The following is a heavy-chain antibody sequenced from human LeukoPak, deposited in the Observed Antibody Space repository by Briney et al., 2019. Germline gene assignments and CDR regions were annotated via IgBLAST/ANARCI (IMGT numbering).Heavy chain of an antibody. D-gene: IGHD3-3*01. CDR3: AVTRMYYDFWSGFFDP. V-gene: IGHV4-59*01. Sequence: SETLSLTCTVSGGSLSSYYWSWIRQPPGKGLEWIGYIHYSGSTNQNPSLKSRVTIAVDTSKNQFSLKLSSVTAADTAVYYCAVTRMYYDFWSGFFDPWGQGTLVTVSS. CDR2: IHYSGST. J-gene: IGHJ5*02. CDR1: GGSLSSYY.